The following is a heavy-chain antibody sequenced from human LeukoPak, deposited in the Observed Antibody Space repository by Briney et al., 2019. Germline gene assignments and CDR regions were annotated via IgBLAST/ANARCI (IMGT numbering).Heavy chain of an antibody. CDR3: ATAQGVKSYYYDSSAESPLDV. D-gene: IGHD3-22*01. Sequence: ASVTVSRTVSGYTLTELSMHWVRQAPGKGLEWMGGFDPEDGETIYAQKFQGRVTMTEDTSTDTAYMELSSLRSEDTAVYYCATAQGVKSYYYDSSAESPLDVWGKGTTVTVSS. CDR1: GYTLTELS. V-gene: IGHV1-24*01. CDR2: FDPEDGET. J-gene: IGHJ6*04.